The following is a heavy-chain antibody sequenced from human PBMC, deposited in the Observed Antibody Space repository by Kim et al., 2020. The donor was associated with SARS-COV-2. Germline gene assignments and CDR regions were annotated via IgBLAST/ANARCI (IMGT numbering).Heavy chain of an antibody. CDR3: ATPGGFWDVFDF. V-gene: IGHV3-15*01. CDR2: IKTKTDGGAT. D-gene: IGHD3-10*01. Sequence: GGSLRLSCAASGFSFNNAWMSWVRQAPGKGLEWVGNIKTKTDGGATDYAAPVKGRFTIPRDDSKNTPYLQMNSLQTEDTAVYYCATPGGFWDVFDFWGQGTLVTVSS. J-gene: IGHJ4*02. CDR1: GFSFNNAW.